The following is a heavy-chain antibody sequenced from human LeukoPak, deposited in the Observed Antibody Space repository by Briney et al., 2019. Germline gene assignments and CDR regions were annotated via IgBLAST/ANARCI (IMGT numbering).Heavy chain of an antibody. D-gene: IGHD6-13*01. V-gene: IGHV3-30*03. CDR3: AAGTAADF. J-gene: IGHJ4*02. CDR1: GFTFSSYG. Sequence: GGSLRLSCAASGFTFSSYGMHWVRQAPGKGLEWVAVISYDGSNKYYADSVKGRFTTSRDNSKNTLYLQMNSLRLEDTAVYYCAAGTAADFWGQGTLVTVSS. CDR2: ISYDGSNK.